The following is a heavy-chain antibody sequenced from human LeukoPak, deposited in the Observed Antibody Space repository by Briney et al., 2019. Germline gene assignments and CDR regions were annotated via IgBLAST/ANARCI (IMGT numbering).Heavy chain of an antibody. J-gene: IGHJ6*03. V-gene: IGHV3-30*02. CDR2: IRYDGSNK. CDR3: AKFQHYYGSGSYGRGREGYYYYMDV. CDR1: GFTFSSYG. Sequence: GGSLRLSCAASGFTFSSYGMHWVRQAPGKGLEWVAFIRYDGSNKYYADSVKGRFTISRDNSKNTLYLQMNSLRAEDTAVYYCAKFQHYYGSGSYGRGREGYYYYMDVWGKGTTVTISS. D-gene: IGHD3-10*01.